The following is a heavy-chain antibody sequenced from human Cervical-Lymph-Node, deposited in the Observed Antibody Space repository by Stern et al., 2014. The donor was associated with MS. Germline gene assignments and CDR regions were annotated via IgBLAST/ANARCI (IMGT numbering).Heavy chain of an antibody. Sequence: QVQLVESGPGLVKPSQTLSLTCTVSGGSISSHNYYWTRLRPPAGEGLEWIGRIHASGSTKDNPSLMSRVPLSEDTTKNTFSLKLTSVTAADTAVYYCATSPTVTSYYYGVDVWGQGTTVTVSS. D-gene: IGHD4-11*01. CDR2: IHASGST. J-gene: IGHJ6*02. V-gene: IGHV4-61*02. CDR1: GGSISSHNYY. CDR3: ATSPTVTSYYYGVDV.